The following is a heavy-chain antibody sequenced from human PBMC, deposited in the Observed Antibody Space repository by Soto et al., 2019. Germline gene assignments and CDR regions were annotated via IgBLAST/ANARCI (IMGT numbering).Heavy chain of an antibody. J-gene: IGHJ4*02. D-gene: IGHD3-16*01. Sequence: GGSLRLSCAASGFTFDDYTMHWVRQALGKGLEWVSLISWDGGSTYYADSVKGRFTISRDNSKNSLYLQMNSLRTEDTALYYCAKDILFGTVSFVDYWGQGTLVTVSS. CDR3: AKDILFGTVSFVDY. CDR2: ISWDGGST. CDR1: GFTFDDYT. V-gene: IGHV3-43*01.